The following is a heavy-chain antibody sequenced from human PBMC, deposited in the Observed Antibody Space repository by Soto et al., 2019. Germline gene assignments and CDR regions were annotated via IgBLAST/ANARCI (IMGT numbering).Heavy chain of an antibody. V-gene: IGHV4-31*03. CDR3: ARAYDFWSGQPRN. Sequence: QVQLQESGPGLVKPSQTLSLTCTVSCGSISSGGYYWSWIRQHPGKGLEWIGYIYYSGSTYYNPSLQSRVIISVETSKNQFSLTLSSVTAADTAVYYCARAYDFWSGQPRNWGQGTLVTVSS. CDR1: CGSISSGGYY. D-gene: IGHD3-3*01. CDR2: IYYSGST. J-gene: IGHJ4*02.